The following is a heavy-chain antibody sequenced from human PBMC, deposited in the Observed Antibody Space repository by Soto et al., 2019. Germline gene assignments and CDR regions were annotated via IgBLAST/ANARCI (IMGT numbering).Heavy chain of an antibody. Sequence: QVQLVQSGDEVKKPGASVKVSCKASGGTFSSYAISWVRQAPGQGLEWMGGIIPIFGTANYAQKFQGRATITADKSTSTAYMELSILRSEETAVYYCAEEPASSGFVSGYWGQGSLVTVSS. D-gene: IGHD3-22*01. CDR3: AEEPASSGFVSGY. J-gene: IGHJ4*02. V-gene: IGHV1-69*06. CDR1: GGTFSSYA. CDR2: IIPIFGTA.